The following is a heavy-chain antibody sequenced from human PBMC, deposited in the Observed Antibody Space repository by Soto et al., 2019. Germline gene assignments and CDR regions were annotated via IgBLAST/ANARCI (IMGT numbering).Heavy chain of an antibody. Sequence: GGSHRLSCAASGFNFTTYWMHWLRQAPGKGLVWVSRIKNDGSGTAYADSVKGRFTISRDNAKNTLYLQMNSLRAEDTAVYYCARGGILTGANFDFWGQGTLVTVSS. CDR2: IKNDGSGT. CDR3: ARGGILTGANFDF. D-gene: IGHD3-9*01. V-gene: IGHV3-74*01. CDR1: GFNFTTYW. J-gene: IGHJ4*02.